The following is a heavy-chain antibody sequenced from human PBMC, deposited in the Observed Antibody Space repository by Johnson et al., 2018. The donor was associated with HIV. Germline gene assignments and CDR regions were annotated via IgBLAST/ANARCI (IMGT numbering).Heavy chain of an antibody. CDR1: GFTFDDYA. J-gene: IGHJ3*02. CDR2: ISWNSGSI. CDR3: TTAKWLLGAFDI. Sequence: QLVESGGGLVQPGRSLRLSCAASGFTFDDYAMHWVRQAPGKGLEWVSGISWNSGSIGYADSVKGRFTISRDNAKNSLYLQMNSLRAEDTAVYYCTTAKWLLGAFDIWGQGTMVTVSS. V-gene: IGHV3-9*01. D-gene: IGHD3-22*01.